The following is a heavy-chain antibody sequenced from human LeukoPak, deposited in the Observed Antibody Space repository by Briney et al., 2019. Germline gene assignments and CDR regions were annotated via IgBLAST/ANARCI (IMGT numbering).Heavy chain of an antibody. J-gene: IGHJ3*02. Sequence: GGSLRLSCAASGFTFSSYWMHWVRQAPGKGLVWVSRINSDGSSTTYADSVKGRFTISRDYAKHTLYLQMNRLRAEDTAVYYCAKLTVAGTRHAFDIWGQGTMVTVSS. CDR1: GFTFSSYW. CDR2: INSDGSST. V-gene: IGHV3-74*01. D-gene: IGHD6-19*01. CDR3: AKLTVAGTRHAFDI.